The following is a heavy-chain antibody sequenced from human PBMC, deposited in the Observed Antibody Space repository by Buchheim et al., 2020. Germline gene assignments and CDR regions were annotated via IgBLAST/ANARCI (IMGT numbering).Heavy chain of an antibody. CDR2: ISYDGSNK. CDR1: GFTFSSYA. Sequence: QVQQVESGGGVVQPGRSLRLSCAASGFTFSSYAMHWVRQAPGKGLEWVAVISYDGSNKYYADSVKGRFTISRDNSKNTLYLQMNSLRAEDTAVYYCARDSLFDWGQGTL. J-gene: IGHJ4*02. V-gene: IGHV3-30-3*01. CDR3: ARDSLFD.